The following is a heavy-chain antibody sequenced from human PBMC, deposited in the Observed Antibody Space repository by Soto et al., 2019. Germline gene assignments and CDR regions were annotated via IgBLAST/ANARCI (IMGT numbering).Heavy chain of an antibody. V-gene: IGHV4-4*07. D-gene: IGHD2-8*01. Sequence: QVQLQESAPGLVKPSETLSLTCTVSVDSISSYYWSWIRQTAGKGLEWIGRIYPSGSANYNPSFKSPVTTSVDTSKNQFSLKLSSVTAADTAVYYCARDRGRYCPTSSCPKGSYYAVDVLGQGTTVTVSS. CDR1: VDSISSYY. CDR2: IYPSGSA. CDR3: ARDRGRYCPTSSCPKGSYYAVDV. J-gene: IGHJ6*02.